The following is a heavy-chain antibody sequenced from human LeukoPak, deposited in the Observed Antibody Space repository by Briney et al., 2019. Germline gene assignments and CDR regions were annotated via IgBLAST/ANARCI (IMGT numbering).Heavy chain of an antibody. V-gene: IGHV3-21*01. CDR1: GFTFTAYW. D-gene: IGHD1-1*01. CDR2: ITGSSSYI. CDR3: ARDRLEGGETFDS. J-gene: IGHJ4*02. Sequence: SGGSLRLSCEGSGFTFTAYWMSWVRQAPGQGLEWVSSITGSSSYISYADSVKGRFTISRDNAENSLFLQMNSLRPEDTAVYFCARDRLEGGETFDSWGQGTLVTVSS.